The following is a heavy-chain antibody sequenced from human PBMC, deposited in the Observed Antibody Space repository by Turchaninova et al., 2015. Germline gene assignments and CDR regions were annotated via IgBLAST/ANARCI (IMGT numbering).Heavy chain of an antibody. CDR1: GFSLRTSGMR. V-gene: IGHV2-70*04. J-gene: IGHJ6*02. CDR2: IDWDDDK. CDR3: ARATVAGNGMDV. D-gene: IGHD4-11*01. Sequence: QVTLKESGPALVKPTQTLPLTCRFSGFSLRTSGMRVSWFLQPPGKALDWLARIDWDDDKFYSTSLKTRLTSSKDTSKNQVVLTMTNMDPVDTATYYCARATVAGNGMDVWGQGTTVTVSS.